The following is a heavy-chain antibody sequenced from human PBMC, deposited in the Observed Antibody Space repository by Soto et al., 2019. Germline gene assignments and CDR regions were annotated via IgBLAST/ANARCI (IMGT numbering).Heavy chain of an antibody. Sequence: ASVKVACKASGYSFTRYAMHWVRPAPAQRPQGKAWNNAGNVNTKYSQKFPRRVTNTRDTSESTADMELSSMRSEETAVYYCAAYCSSTSCRLYYYGMDVWGQGTTVTVSS. CDR1: GYSFTRYA. D-gene: IGHD2-2*01. CDR2: NNAGNVNT. V-gene: IGHV1-3*01. CDR3: AAYCSSTSCRLYYYGMDV. J-gene: IGHJ6*02.